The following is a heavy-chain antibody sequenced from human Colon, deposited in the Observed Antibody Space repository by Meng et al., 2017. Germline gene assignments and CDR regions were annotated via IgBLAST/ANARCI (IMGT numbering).Heavy chain of an antibody. D-gene: IGHD3-22*01. J-gene: IGHJ4*02. V-gene: IGHV3-15*01. CDR2: IKSNSVGGTV. CDR3: TAEVTYYFDSRGYYNGLGY. CDR1: GLTFSDIW. Sequence: GESLKIFCAASGLTFSDIWMIWVRQAPGKGLEWVGRIKSNSVGGTVDYAAPVRGRFTISRDDSKNMLFLQMNSLKTDDTAVYYCTAEVTYYFDSRGYYNGLGYWGQGALVTVSS.